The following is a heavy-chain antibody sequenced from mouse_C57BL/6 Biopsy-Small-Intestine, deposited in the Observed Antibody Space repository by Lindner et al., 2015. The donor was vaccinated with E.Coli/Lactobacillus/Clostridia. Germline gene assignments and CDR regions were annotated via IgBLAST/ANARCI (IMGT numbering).Heavy chain of an antibody. V-gene: IGHV1-18*01. CDR3: ARSGSRYGGPYQYAMDV. Sequence: SVKVSCKASGATITSYTIDWVRQAPGYGLEWMGRVIPTIGVSTHAQRFLGRLAITADKPSNTAYMELRDLRSDDTAMYFCARSGSRYGGPYQYAMDVWGQGTTVAVSS. CDR1: GATITSYT. CDR2: VIPTIGVS. J-gene: IGHJ1*01. D-gene: IGHD1-1*02.